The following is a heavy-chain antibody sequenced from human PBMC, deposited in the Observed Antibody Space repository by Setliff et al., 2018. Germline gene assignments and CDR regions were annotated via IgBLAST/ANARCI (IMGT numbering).Heavy chain of an antibody. CDR3: ARLPNYVWGSPVDY. V-gene: IGHV4-39*01. CDR2: IFYSGRT. D-gene: IGHD3-16*01. CDR1: GASITNINYY. J-gene: IGHJ4*02. Sequence: SETLSLTCTVSGASITNINYYWGLIRQPPGKGLEWIGSIFYSGRTFYNPSLKSRVAISVDTSKNQFSLTLSSVTAADTAVYYCARLPNYVWGSPVDYWGQGTLVTVSS.